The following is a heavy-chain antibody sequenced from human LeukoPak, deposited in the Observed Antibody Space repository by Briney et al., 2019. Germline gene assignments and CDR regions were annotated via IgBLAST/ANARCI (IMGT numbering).Heavy chain of an antibody. J-gene: IGHJ4*02. CDR1: GGSISSGGYY. D-gene: IGHD3-16*01. Sequence: PSQTLFLTCTVSGGSISSGGYYWSWIRQHPGKGLEWIGYIYYSGSTYYNPSLKSRVTISVDTSKNQFSLKLSSVTAADTAVYYCARAGGFFSPFGYWGQGTLVTVSS. V-gene: IGHV4-31*03. CDR3: ARAGGFFSPFGY. CDR2: IYYSGST.